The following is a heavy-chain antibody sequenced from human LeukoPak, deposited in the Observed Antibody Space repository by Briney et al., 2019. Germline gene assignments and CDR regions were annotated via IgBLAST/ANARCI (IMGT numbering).Heavy chain of an antibody. CDR1: GYSISSGYY. J-gene: IGHJ4*02. CDR3: ARQGAGYCSSTSCYSRFDY. CDR2: IYHSGST. V-gene: IGHV4-38-2*02. D-gene: IGHD2-2*01. Sequence: SETLSLTCTVSGYSISSGYYWGWIRQPPGKGLEWIGSIYHSGSTYYNPSLKSRVTISVDTSKNQFSLKLSSVTAADTAVYYCARQGAGYCSSTSCYSRFDYWGQGTLVTVSS.